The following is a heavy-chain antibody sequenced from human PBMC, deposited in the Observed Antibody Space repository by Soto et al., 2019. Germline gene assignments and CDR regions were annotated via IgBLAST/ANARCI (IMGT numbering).Heavy chain of an antibody. V-gene: IGHV4-31*03. D-gene: IGHD2-2*01. J-gene: IGHJ5*02. CDR1: GDSISSRAYY. CDR3: ASAKLVPAYWEWFDP. Sequence: QVQLQESGPGLVKPSQTLSLTCTVSGDSISSRAYYWSWIRQHPGKGLEWIGYIYHSGSGHNNPSLNSRVTISVDTSKNEFSLKLSSVTAADTAVYYCASAKLVPAYWEWFDPWGQGTLVTVSS. CDR2: IYHSGSG.